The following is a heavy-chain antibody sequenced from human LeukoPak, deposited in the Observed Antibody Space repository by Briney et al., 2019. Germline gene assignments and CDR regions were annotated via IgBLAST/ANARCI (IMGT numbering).Heavy chain of an antibody. CDR2: ISGSGNTT. V-gene: IGHV3-23*01. D-gene: IGHD3-16*01. J-gene: IGHJ6*02. Sequence: GGSLRLSCAASQFTFSNYAMSWVRQAPGKGLEWVSAISGSGNTTYFGDSVKGRFTISRDNSKNTLYLQMNSLRADDTAIYYCARNQQLGGHSYYYYGMDVWGQGTTVTVSS. CDR1: QFTFSNYA. CDR3: ARNQQLGGHSYYYYGMDV.